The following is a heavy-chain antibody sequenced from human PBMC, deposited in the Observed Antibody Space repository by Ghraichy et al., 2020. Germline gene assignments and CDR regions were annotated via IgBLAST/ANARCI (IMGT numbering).Heavy chain of an antibody. D-gene: IGHD2-2*01. V-gene: IGHV4-59*01. J-gene: IGHJ5*02. CDR3: ARDQEWRASSSGFDP. CDR1: GDSLNNYY. Sequence: ESLNISCTVSGDSLNNYYWSWIRQAPGKGLEWIGSIYHNGRTKYNPSLKSRVTISVDTSKNQFSLSLTSVTAADTAVFYCARDQEWRASSSGFDPWGQGTLVSVSP. CDR2: IYHNGRT.